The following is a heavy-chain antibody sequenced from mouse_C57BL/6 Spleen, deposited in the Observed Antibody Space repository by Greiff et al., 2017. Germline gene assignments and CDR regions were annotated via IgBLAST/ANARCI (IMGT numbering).Heavy chain of an antibody. D-gene: IGHD1-1*01. Sequence: EVMLVESGGGLVQPGGSLKLSCAASGFTFSDYYMYWVRQTPEKRLEWVAYISNGGGSTYYPDTVKGRFTISRDNAKNTLYLQMSRLKSEDTAMYYCARHPYGSSPYAMDYWGQGTSVTVSS. CDR1: GFTFSDYY. CDR3: ARHPYGSSPYAMDY. J-gene: IGHJ4*01. V-gene: IGHV5-12*01. CDR2: ISNGGGST.